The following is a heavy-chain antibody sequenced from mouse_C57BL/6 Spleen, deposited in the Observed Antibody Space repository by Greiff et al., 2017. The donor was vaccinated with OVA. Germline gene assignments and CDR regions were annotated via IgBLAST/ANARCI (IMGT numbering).Heavy chain of an antibody. CDR2: ISDGGSDT. D-gene: IGHD1-1*01. CDR1: GFTFSSYA. J-gene: IGHJ3*01. CDR3: AREGGYYGSPFAY. V-gene: IGHV5-4*01. Sequence: EVQRVESGGGLVKPGGSLKLSCAASGFTFSSYAMSWVRQTPEKRLEWVATISDGGSDTYYPDNVKGRFTISSDNAKNNLYLQMSHLKSEDTAMYYCAREGGYYGSPFAYWGQGTLVTVSA.